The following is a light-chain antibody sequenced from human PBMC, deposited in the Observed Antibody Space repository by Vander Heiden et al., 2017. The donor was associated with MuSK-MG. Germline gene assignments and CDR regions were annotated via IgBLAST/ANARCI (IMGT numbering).Light chain of an antibody. CDR3: QQDNSYYT. CDR2: KAS. CDR1: QSISSW. Sequence: DIQMTQSPSTLSASVGDRVTITCRASQSISSWLAWYQQKAGKAPKLLISKASSLESGVPSRFSGSGSGTEFTLTISSLQPDDFATYYCQQDNSYYTFGQWTKLEIK. V-gene: IGKV1-5*03. J-gene: IGKJ2*01.